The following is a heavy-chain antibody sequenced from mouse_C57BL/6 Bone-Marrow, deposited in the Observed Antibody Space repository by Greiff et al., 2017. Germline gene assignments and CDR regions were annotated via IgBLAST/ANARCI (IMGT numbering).Heavy chain of an antibody. Sequence: VQLQQSGPELVKPGDSVKLSCKASGYTFTSYDINWVKQRPGQGLEWIGWIYPRDGSTKYNEKFKGKATLTVDTSSSTAYMELHSLTSEDSAVYFCARLGFDGSSGDWYFDVWGTGTTVTVSS. J-gene: IGHJ1*03. CDR2: IYPRDGST. V-gene: IGHV1-85*01. D-gene: IGHD1-1*01. CDR3: ARLGFDGSSGDWYFDV. CDR1: GYTFTSYD.